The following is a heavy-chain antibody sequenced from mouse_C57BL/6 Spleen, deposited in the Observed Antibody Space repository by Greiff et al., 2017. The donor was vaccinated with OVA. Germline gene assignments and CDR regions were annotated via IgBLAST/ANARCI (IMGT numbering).Heavy chain of an antibody. D-gene: IGHD1-1*01. CDR2: IDPETGGT. V-gene: IGHV1-15*01. J-gene: IGHJ2*01. CDR1: GYTFTDYE. CDR3: TRQVPVVAGELTS. Sequence: QVHVKQSGAELVRPGASVTLSCKASGYTFTDYEMHWVKQTPVHGLEWIGAIDPETGGTAYNQKFKGKAILTADKSSSTAYMELRSLTSEDSAVYYCTRQVPVVAGELTSWGQGTTLTVSS.